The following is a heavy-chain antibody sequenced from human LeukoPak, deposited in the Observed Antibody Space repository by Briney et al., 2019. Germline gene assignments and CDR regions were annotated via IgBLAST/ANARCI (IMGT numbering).Heavy chain of an antibody. CDR2: IIPILGIA. CDR1: GYTFTGYY. CDR3: ARAPREGFSGSYHDY. D-gene: IGHD1-26*01. V-gene: IGHV1-69*04. Sequence: VASVKVSCKASGYTFTGYYMHWVRQAPGQGLEWMGRIIPILGIANYAQKFQGRVTITTDESTSTAYMELSSLRSEDTAVYYCARAPREGFSGSYHDYWGQGTLVTVSS. J-gene: IGHJ4*02.